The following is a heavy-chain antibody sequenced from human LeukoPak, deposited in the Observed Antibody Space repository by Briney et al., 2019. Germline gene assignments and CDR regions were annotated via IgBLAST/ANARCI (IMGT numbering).Heavy chain of an antibody. J-gene: IGHJ4*02. D-gene: IGHD5-18*01. CDR2: TSSSDAGT. V-gene: IGHV3-23*01. CDR1: GFPLSSYA. Sequence: GGSLRLSCAASGFPLSSYAMSWVRQAPGKGLEWVSATSSSDAGTYYADSVRGRFTISRDNSKNTLYLQMNSLRADDTAVYYCARDRRLQLWSPAGFDYWGQGTLVTASS. CDR3: ARDRRLQLWSPAGFDY.